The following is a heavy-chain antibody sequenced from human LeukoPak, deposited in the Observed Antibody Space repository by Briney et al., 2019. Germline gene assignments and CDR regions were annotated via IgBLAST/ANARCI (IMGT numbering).Heavy chain of an antibody. Sequence: GRSLRLSCAASGFTFSSYGMHRVRQAPGKWLEWVAIIWYDGSNQYYADSVKGRFTISRENSKNTLYLQMNSLRAADTAVYFCARDRGDRYFDWSDYWGQGTLVTVSS. J-gene: IGHJ4*02. V-gene: IGHV3-33*01. D-gene: IGHD3-9*01. CDR1: GFTFSSYG. CDR2: IWYDGSNQ. CDR3: ARDRGDRYFDWSDY.